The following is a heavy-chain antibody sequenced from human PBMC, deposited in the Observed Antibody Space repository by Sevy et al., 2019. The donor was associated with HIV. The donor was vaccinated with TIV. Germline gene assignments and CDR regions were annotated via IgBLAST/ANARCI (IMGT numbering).Heavy chain of an antibody. CDR3: ARATGTEALHAFDI. CDR1: GFTFSDYS. V-gene: IGHV3-21*01. J-gene: IGHJ3*02. Sequence: GGSLRLSCAASGFTFSDYSVNWVRQAPGKGLEWVSSISGSSFYIYYADSVKGRFTISRDNAKNSLYLQMISLRADDTAVYHCARATGTEALHAFDIWGQGTLVTVSS. D-gene: IGHD1-1*01. CDR2: ISGSSFYI.